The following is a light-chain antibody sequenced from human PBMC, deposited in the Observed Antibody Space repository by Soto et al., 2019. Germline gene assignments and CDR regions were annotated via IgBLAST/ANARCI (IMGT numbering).Light chain of an antibody. J-gene: IGKJ1*01. CDR1: QSVSSNY. CDR3: QQFGRSPPSWT. V-gene: IGKV3-20*01. CDR2: GAS. Sequence: ETVLTQSPGTLSLSPGERATLSCRASQSVSSNYLAWNQQKPGQAPRLLMYGASTRATGIPDRFSGSGSETDFTLTISRLEPEDFAVYYCQQFGRSPPSWTFGQGTKVEIK.